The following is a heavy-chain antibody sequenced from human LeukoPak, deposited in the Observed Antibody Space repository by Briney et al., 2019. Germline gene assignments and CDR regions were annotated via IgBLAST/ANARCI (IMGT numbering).Heavy chain of an antibody. J-gene: IGHJ6*03. CDR3: ARVGYSSSSFYYYYMDV. CDR1: GFTFSSYS. Sequence: GGSLRLSCAASGFTFSSYSMNWVRQAPGRGLEWFSSISTSSIYIYYADSVKGRFTISRGNAKNSLYLQMNSLRAEDTAVYYCARVGYSSSSFYYYYMDVWGKGTTVTVSS. D-gene: IGHD6-6*01. V-gene: IGHV3-21*01. CDR2: ISTSSIYI.